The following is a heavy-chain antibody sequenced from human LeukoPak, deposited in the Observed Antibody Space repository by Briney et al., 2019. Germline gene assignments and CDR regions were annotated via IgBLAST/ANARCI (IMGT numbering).Heavy chain of an antibody. Sequence: GGSLRLSCAASGFTFTSYGMTWVRQAPGEGLEWVSAISGGGGHTYYADSVKGRFTISRDNSKNTLYLQMNSLRAEDTAVYYCVTDSYSSLPYDFDYWGQGTLVTVSS. V-gene: IGHV3-23*01. CDR1: GFTFTSYG. CDR2: ISGGGGHT. CDR3: VTDSYSSLPYDFDY. D-gene: IGHD6-6*01. J-gene: IGHJ4*02.